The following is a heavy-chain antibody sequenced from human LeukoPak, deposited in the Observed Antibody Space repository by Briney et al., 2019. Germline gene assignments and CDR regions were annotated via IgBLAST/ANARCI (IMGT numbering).Heavy chain of an antibody. CDR3: AKDGVTVVRGVISRSDY. Sequence: GGSLRLSCAASGFTFSSYAMSWVRQAPGKGLEWVSGISGSGGSTYYADSVKGRFTISRDNSKNTLYLQMNSLRAEDTAVYYCAKDGVTVVRGVISRSDYWGQGTLVTVSS. CDR2: ISGSGGST. V-gene: IGHV3-23*01. D-gene: IGHD3-10*01. CDR1: GFTFSSYA. J-gene: IGHJ4*02.